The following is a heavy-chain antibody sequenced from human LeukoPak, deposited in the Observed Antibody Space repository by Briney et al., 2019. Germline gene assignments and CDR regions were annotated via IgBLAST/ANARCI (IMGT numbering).Heavy chain of an antibody. CDR1: GITFRNYW. CDR2: IKQDGTEK. D-gene: IGHD4-17*01. Sequence: SGGSLRRSCAASGITFRNYWMSWVRQAPGKGLEWVANIKQDGTEKYHVDSVKGRFTISRDNANNSLYLQMNSLRDENTAVYYRARVLYGDYVGWFDPWGQGTLVTVSS. V-gene: IGHV3-7*03. CDR3: ARVLYGDYVGWFDP. J-gene: IGHJ5*02.